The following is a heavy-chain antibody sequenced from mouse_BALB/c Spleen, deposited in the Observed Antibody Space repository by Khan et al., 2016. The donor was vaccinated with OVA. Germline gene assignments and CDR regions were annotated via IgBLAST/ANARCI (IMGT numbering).Heavy chain of an antibody. V-gene: IGHV1-4*01. Sequence: QVQLQESGAELARPGASVKMSCKASGYTFTSYTMHWVNPRLGQGLEWIGYINPCSGYTNYNQKFKDKATLTADKSSSTAYMQRSSLTSEDSAVYDCARTHGRWGQGTTLTVSS. CDR3: ARTHGR. CDR1: GYTFTSYT. CDR2: INPCSGYT. D-gene: IGHD4-1*01. J-gene: IGHJ2*01.